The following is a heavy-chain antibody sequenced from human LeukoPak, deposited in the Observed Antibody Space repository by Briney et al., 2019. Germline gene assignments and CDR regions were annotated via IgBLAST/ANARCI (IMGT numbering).Heavy chain of an antibody. CDR1: GYTFTSYA. CDR3: ARARGAQMIAGAFDI. CDR2: IIPIFGTA. D-gene: IGHD3-22*01. Sequence: SVKVSCKASGYTFTSYAMNWVRQAPGQGLEWMGGIIPIFGTANYAQKFQGRVTITADESTSTAYMELSSLRSEDTAVYYCARARGAQMIAGAFDIWGQGTMVTVSS. J-gene: IGHJ3*02. V-gene: IGHV1-69*13.